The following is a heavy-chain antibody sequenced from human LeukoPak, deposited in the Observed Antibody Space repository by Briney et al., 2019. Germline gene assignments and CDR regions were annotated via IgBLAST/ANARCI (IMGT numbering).Heavy chain of an antibody. Sequence: PGRSLRLSCAASGFTFSSYGMHWVRQAPGKGLEWVAVISHDGSNKYYADSVKGRFTISRDNSKNTLYLQMNSLRAEDTAVYYCAKDRGGPEGVGMDVWGQGTTVTVSS. D-gene: IGHD3-10*01. CDR3: AKDRGGPEGVGMDV. CDR1: GFTFSSYG. V-gene: IGHV3-30*18. CDR2: ISHDGSNK. J-gene: IGHJ6*02.